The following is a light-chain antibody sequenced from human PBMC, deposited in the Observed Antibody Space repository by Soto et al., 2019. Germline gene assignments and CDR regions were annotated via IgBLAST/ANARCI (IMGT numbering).Light chain of an antibody. J-gene: IGKJ1*01. CDR1: QGISSW. CDR3: QQYNSYSWT. CDR2: DAS. V-gene: IGKV1-5*01. Sequence: DIQMTQSPSTLSASVGDRVTITCRSSQGISSWLAWYQQKPGKAPNLLIYDASSLESGVPSRFSGSGSGTEFTLTISSLQPDDFATYYCQQYNSYSWTFGQGPKVDIK.